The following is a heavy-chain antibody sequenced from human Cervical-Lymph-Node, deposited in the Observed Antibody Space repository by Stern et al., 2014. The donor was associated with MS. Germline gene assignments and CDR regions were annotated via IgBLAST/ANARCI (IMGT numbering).Heavy chain of an antibody. Sequence: VQLVQSGAEVKKPGASVKVSCKASGYTFNSYGISWVRQAPGQGLEWMGLICSYNGNTNYAQNLQGSFTMTTDTSTSSAYIELRSLRSDDTAVYYGARGLLGSENAFDIWGQGTMVTVSS. J-gene: IGHJ3*02. CDR3: ARGLLGSENAFDI. V-gene: IGHV1-18*01. CDR1: GYTFNSYG. CDR2: ICSYNGNT. D-gene: IGHD2-15*01.